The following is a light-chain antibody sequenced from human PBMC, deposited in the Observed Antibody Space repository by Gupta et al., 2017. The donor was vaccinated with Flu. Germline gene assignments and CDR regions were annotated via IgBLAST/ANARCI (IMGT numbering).Light chain of an antibody. CDR1: SVRSCD. CDR3: NSRESTYNNKEV. V-gene: IGLV3-19*01. CDR2: DKN. Sequence: GRTTFKGDSVRSCDESCYPQKPDQASVLLIYDKNIRHAGISDRCSGSSSGNTAAFTITGAQAEEEAAYYCNSRESTYNNKEVFGGGTKLTVL. J-gene: IGLJ2*01.